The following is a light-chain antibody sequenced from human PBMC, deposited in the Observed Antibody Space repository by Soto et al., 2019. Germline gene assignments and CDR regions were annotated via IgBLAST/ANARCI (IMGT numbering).Light chain of an antibody. V-gene: IGKV1-39*01. J-gene: IGKJ1*01. CDR2: AAS. CDR1: RSINIF. Sequence: IQMTQYPSSLSASVGDRVTITCRASRSINIFLNWYQQKPGKAPNLLIYAASSLRSGVPSRFSGSGSGTGFTLTISRLQPEDFATYYCQQSYTTPWTFGQGTKVDI. CDR3: QQSYTTPWT.